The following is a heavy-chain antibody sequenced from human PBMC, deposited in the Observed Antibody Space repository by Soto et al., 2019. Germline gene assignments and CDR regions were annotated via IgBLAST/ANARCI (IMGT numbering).Heavy chain of an antibody. V-gene: IGHV1-18*01. CDR3: ARSLVNYDYIWCSYRNSENDH. CDR2: VSAYNGNT. CDR1: GYTFNSYG. J-gene: IGHJ4*02. D-gene: IGHD3-16*02. Sequence: ASVKVSCKASGYTFNSYGINWVRQAPGQGLEWVGWVSAYNGNTNYAQKLQGRVTMTTDTSTSTAYMDLRSLRSDDTAVYYCARSLVNYDYIWCSYRNSENDHWGQGTLVTVSS.